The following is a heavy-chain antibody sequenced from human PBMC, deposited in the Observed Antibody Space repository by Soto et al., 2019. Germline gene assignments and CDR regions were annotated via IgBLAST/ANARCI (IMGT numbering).Heavy chain of an antibody. J-gene: IGHJ4*02. CDR3: VRDIR. Sequence: EVQLVESGGGLVQPGGSLRLSCEAAGFTFNNFWMYWVRQTPAKGLVWVSGINSDGTTTIYAGSVKCRFTISRDNAKNTLYLQMNSLTVEDTDIYDCVRDIRWGQETLVTVSS. D-gene: IGHD3-10*01. CDR1: GFTFNNFW. V-gene: IGHV3-74*01. CDR2: INSDGTTT.